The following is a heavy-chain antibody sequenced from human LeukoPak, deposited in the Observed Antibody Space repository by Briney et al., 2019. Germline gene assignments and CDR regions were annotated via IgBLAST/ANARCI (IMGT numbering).Heavy chain of an antibody. Sequence: GASVKVSCKASGGTFSSYAISWVRQAPGQGLEWMGRIIPIFGTANYAQKFQGRVTITTDESTSTAYMELSSLRSEDTAVYYCARDGSSGWPWGGNWFDPWGQGTLATVSS. CDR1: GGTFSSYA. D-gene: IGHD6-19*01. V-gene: IGHV1-69*05. CDR3: ARDGSSGWPWGGNWFDP. J-gene: IGHJ5*02. CDR2: IIPIFGTA.